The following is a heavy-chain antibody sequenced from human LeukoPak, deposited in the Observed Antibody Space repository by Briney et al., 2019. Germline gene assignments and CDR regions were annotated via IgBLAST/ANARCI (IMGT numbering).Heavy chain of an antibody. CDR1: GFTFGDYA. V-gene: IGHV1-18*01. D-gene: IGHD3-10*01. CDR2: ISAYSGNT. J-gene: IGHJ4*02. CDR3: ARDLEHGAGSYGDY. Sequence: GGSLRLSCTASGFTFGDYAISWVRQAPGQGLEWVGWISAYSGNTNYAQNLQDRVTMTTDTFTSTAYMELRSLRSDDTAVYYCARDLEHGAGSYGDYWGQGTLVTVSS.